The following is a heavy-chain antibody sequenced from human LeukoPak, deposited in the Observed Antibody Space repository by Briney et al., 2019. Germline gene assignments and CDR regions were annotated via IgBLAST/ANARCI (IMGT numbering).Heavy chain of an antibody. D-gene: IGHD3-10*01. CDR2: INHSGST. V-gene: IGHV4-34*01. CDR3: ARGPLWFGELIYYYYYGMDV. Sequence: PSETLSLTCTVSGGSISSFYWSWIRQPPGKGLEWIGEINHSGSTNYNPSLKSRVTISVDTSKNQFSLKLSSVTAADTAVYYCARGPLWFGELIYYYYYGMDVWGQGTTVTVSS. J-gene: IGHJ6*02. CDR1: GGSISSFY.